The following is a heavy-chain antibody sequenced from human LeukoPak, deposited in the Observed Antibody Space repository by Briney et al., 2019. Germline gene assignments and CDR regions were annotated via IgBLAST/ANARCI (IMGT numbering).Heavy chain of an antibody. Sequence: GGSLRLSCAASGFTFSSYTMTWVRQAPGEGLEWVSYIRSSGSNEYYADPVKGRFTISRDNSKNTLFLQMNSLRVEDTAVYYCAKSLAAAGNSWGQGTLVTVSS. J-gene: IGHJ4*02. CDR1: GFTFSSYT. D-gene: IGHD6-13*01. CDR2: IRSSGSNE. CDR3: AKSLAAAGNS. V-gene: IGHV3-48*01.